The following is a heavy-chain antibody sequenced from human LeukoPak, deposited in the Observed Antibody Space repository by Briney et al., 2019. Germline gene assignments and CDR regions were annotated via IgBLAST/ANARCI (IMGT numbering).Heavy chain of an antibody. D-gene: IGHD3-9*01. CDR1: GFTFTSYA. V-gene: IGHV3-23*01. CDR2: ITGSGGNT. Sequence: GGSLRLSCAASGFTFTSYAMSWVRQAPGKGLEWVSAITGSGGNTYYADSVKGRFTISRDDSKNTLYLQMNSLRDEDTAVYYCAKWGDFDVLTGYYVPDFWGQGTLVIVSS. CDR3: AKWGDFDVLTGYYVPDF. J-gene: IGHJ4*02.